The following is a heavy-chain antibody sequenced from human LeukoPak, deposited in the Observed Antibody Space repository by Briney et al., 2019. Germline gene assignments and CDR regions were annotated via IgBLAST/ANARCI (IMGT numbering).Heavy chain of an antibody. D-gene: IGHD4-17*01. CDR1: GYSFTSYW. CDR2: IYPGDSDT. J-gene: IGHJ4*02. V-gene: IGHV5-51*01. Sequence: GESLKISCKGSGYSFTSYWIGWVRQMPGKGLEWMGIIYPGDSDTRYSPSFQGRVTISADKSISTAYLQWSSLKASDTAMYYCARSKTTVTPRYFDYWGQGTLATVSS. CDR3: ARSKTTVTPRYFDY.